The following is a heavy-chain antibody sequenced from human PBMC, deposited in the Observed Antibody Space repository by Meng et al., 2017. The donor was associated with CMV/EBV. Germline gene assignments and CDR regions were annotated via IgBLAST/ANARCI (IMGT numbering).Heavy chain of an antibody. V-gene: IGHV3-30-3*01. J-gene: IGHJ5*02. CDR3: ARTGTTGTLFDWFDP. D-gene: IGHD1-1*01. CDR1: GFTFSSYA. Sequence: GESLKISCAASGFTFSSYAMHWVRQAPGKGLEWVAVISYDGSNKYYADSVKGRFTISRDNSKNTLYLQMNSLRAEDTAVYYCARTGTTGTLFDWFDPWGQGTLVTVSS. CDR2: ISYDGSNK.